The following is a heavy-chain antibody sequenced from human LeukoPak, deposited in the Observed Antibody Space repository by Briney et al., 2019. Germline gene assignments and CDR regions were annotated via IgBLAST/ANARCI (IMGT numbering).Heavy chain of an antibody. CDR3: AKEGGFYRPLDY. Sequence: SETLSFTCGVSGGSVINTNWWTWVRQPPGKGLEWIGEVHLDGRTNYNPSLESRLTMSVDVSENQVSLKLTSVTAADTAVYYCAKEGGFYRPLDYSGQGTLVTVSS. CDR2: VHLDGRT. D-gene: IGHD3-3*01. V-gene: IGHV4-4*02. CDR1: GGSVINTNW. J-gene: IGHJ4*02.